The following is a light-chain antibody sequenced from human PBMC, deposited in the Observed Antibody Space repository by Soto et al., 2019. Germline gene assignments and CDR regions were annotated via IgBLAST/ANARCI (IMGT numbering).Light chain of an antibody. Sequence: QSALTQPASVSGSPGQSITISCTGTSSDVGDYNYVSWYQQHPGKAPKLMIYDVSNRPSGVSNRFSGSKSGNTASLTISGLQAEDEGDYYCSSDTSSGTLVVFGGGTKVTVL. J-gene: IGLJ2*01. V-gene: IGLV2-14*01. CDR1: SSDVGDYNY. CDR3: SSDTSSGTLVV. CDR2: DVS.